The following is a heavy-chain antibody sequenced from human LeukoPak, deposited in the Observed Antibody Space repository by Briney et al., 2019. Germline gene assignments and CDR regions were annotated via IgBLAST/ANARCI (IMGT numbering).Heavy chain of an antibody. V-gene: IGHV4-59*01. D-gene: IGHD3-3*01. J-gene: IGHJ3*02. Sequence: ASETLSLTRTVSGGSISSYYWSWIRQPPGKGLEWIGYIYYSGSTNYNPSLKSRVTISVDTSKNQFSLKLSSVTAADTAVYYCARDRGYDFWSGYAAPFDAFDIWGQGTMVTVSS. CDR2: IYYSGST. CDR1: GGSISSYY. CDR3: ARDRGYDFWSGYAAPFDAFDI.